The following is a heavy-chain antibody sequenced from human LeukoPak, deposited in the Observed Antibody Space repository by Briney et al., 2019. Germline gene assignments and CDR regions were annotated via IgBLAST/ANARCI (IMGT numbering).Heavy chain of an antibody. D-gene: IGHD2-15*01. J-gene: IGHJ4*02. V-gene: IGHV4-34*01. CDR2: INHSGST. CDR3: ARRVCSGGTCYCDY. Sequence: SETLSLTCAVYGGSFSGYYWSWIRQPPGKGLEWIGEINHSGSTNYNPSLKSRVTISVDTSKNQFSLKLSSVTAADTAVYYCARRVCSGGTCYCDYWGQGTLVTVSS. CDR1: GGSFSGYY.